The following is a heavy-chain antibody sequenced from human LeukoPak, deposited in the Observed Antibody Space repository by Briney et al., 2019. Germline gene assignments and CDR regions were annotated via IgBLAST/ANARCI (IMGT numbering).Heavy chain of an antibody. CDR1: GFTFSDYY. CDR2: ISSSGSTI. V-gene: IGHV3-11*04. CDR3: ARDDYYDSSGHHFDY. J-gene: IGHJ4*02. D-gene: IGHD3-22*01. Sequence: NSGGSLRLSCAASGFTFSDYYMSWIRQAPGKGLEWVSYISSSGSTIYYADSVKGRFTISRDNAKNSLYLQMNSLRAEDTAVYYCARDDYYDSSGHHFDYWGQGTLVTVSS.